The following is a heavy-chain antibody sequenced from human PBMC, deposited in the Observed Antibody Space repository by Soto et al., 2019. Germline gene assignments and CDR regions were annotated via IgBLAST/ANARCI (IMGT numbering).Heavy chain of an antibody. J-gene: IGHJ4*02. CDR1: GFTFSDYY. CDR3: ARVGAGGIYYFDY. CDR2: ISGSTTGI. V-gene: IGHV3-11*01. Sequence: QVQLVESGGGLVKPGGSLRLSCAASGFTFSDYYMAWIRQAPGRGLEWISYISGSTTGIYYADSVKGRFTISRDNAKTSLYLQMSSLRAEDTAAYYCARVGAGGIYYFDYWGQGTLVTVSS. D-gene: IGHD6-13*01.